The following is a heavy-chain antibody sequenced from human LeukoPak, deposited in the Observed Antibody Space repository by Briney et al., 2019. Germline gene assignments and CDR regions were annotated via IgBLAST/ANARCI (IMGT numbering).Heavy chain of an antibody. D-gene: IGHD6-25*01. CDR3: ASVGSAAATADY. J-gene: IGHJ4*02. Sequence: GASVKVSCKASGYTFTTYYMHWMRQAPGQGPEWMGIINPRGGSTDYARKFQGRITMTSDTSTSTVYMELNSLTSDDTAIYFCASVGSAAATADYWGQGTLVTVSS. CDR1: GYTFTTYY. V-gene: IGHV1-46*01. CDR2: INPRGGST.